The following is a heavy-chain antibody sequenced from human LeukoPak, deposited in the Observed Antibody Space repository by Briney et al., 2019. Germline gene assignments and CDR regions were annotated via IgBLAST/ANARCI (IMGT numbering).Heavy chain of an antibody. V-gene: IGHV3-20*01. CDR2: INWNGGST. J-gene: IGHJ6*02. CDR1: GFTFSSYN. CDR3: ARDLRIGYYGSGKPSYYGMDV. Sequence: GGSLRLSCAASGFTFSSYNMNWVRQAPGKGLEWVSGINWNGGSTGYADSVKGRFTISRDNAKNSLYQQMNSLRAEDTALYHCARDLRIGYYGSGKPSYYGMDVWGQGTTVTVSS. D-gene: IGHD3-10*01.